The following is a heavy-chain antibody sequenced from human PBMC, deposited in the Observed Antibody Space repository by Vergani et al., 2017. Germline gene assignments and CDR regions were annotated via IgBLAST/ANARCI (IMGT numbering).Heavy chain of an antibody. CDR2: ISGSGGST. CDR3: AKDLELAQGSLYFQH. Sequence: EVQLLESGGGLVQPGGSLRLSCAASGFTFSSYAMSWVRQAPGKGLEWVSAISGSGGSTYYADSVKGRFTISRDNSKNTLYLQMNSLRAEVTAVYYCAKDLELAQGSLYFQHWGQGTLVTVSS. CDR1: GFTFSSYA. V-gene: IGHV3-23*01. D-gene: IGHD5-24*01. J-gene: IGHJ1*01.